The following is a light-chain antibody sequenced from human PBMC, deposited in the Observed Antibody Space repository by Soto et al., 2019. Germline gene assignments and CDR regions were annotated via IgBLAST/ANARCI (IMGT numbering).Light chain of an antibody. CDR2: AAS. J-gene: IGKJ5*01. Sequence: DIQMTQSPSTLPASVGDRVTITCRASQSISSWLAWYQHKPGKAPKLLIYAASNLQSGVPSRFSGSGSGTDFTLTISSLQAEDVAVYYCQQYYSTPPTFGQGTRLEIK. V-gene: IGKV1-5*01. CDR3: QQYYSTPPT. CDR1: QSISSW.